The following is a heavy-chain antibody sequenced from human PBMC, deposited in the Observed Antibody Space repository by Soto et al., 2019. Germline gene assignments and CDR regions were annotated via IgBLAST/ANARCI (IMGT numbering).Heavy chain of an antibody. CDR3: ARGDCSGGSCSEDYYYGMDV. V-gene: IGHV1-2*04. Sequence: GASVKVSCKASGYTFTGYYMHCVRQAPGQGLEWMGWINPNSGGTNYAQKFQGWVTMTRDTSISTAYMELSRLRSDDTAVYYCARGDCSGGSCSEDYYYGMDVWGQGTTVTVSS. J-gene: IGHJ6*02. D-gene: IGHD2-15*01. CDR1: GYTFTGYY. CDR2: INPNSGGT.